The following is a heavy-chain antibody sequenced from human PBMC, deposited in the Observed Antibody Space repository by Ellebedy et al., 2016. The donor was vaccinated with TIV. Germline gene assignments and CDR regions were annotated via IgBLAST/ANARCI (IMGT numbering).Heavy chain of an antibody. V-gene: IGHV1-2*02. D-gene: IGHD2-15*01. CDR2: INPHSGDT. Sequence: AASVKVSCKASGYTFTGYHIHWVRQAPGQGLEWMGWINPHSGDTNYAEKLQGRVTMTRDTSISTAYMELSRLRSDDTAMYYCARVGVGAASYFDPWGQGTLVTVSS. CDR1: GYTFTGYH. J-gene: IGHJ5*02. CDR3: ARVGVGAASYFDP.